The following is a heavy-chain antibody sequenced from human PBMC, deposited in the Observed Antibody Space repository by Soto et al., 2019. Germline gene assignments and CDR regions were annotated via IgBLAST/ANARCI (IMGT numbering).Heavy chain of an antibody. CDR3: ARDGVSAYYDLWSGHCVH. Sequence: GGSLRLSCAASGFTFSTYSFNWVRQAPGKGLEWVSYISSSGITIYYADSVKGRFTISRDNAKNSLYLQMNILRDEDTAVYYCARDGVSAYYDLWSGHCVHWGPGTLVTVSS. J-gene: IGHJ4*02. CDR2: ISSSGITI. V-gene: IGHV3-48*02. D-gene: IGHD3-3*01. CDR1: GFTFSTYS.